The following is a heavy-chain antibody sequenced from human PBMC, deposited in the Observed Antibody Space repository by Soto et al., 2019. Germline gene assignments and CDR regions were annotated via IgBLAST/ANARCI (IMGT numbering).Heavy chain of an antibody. CDR1: GFTFSSYA. D-gene: IGHD3-22*01. V-gene: IGHV3-23*01. J-gene: IGHJ5*02. Sequence: PGGSLRLSCAASGFTFSSYAMSWVRQAPGKGLEWVSTISGSGGSTNYADSVKGRFTISRDNSKNTLYVQMNSLRAEDTAVYYCAKASLYYDSSGYYYRDNWFDPWGQGTLVTVSS. CDR2: ISGSGGST. CDR3: AKASLYYDSSGYYYRDNWFDP.